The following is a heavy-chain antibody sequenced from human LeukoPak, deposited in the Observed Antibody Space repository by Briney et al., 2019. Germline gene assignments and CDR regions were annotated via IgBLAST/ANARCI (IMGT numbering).Heavy chain of an antibody. CDR3: AKAFREFGSSSSYSSFDT. J-gene: IGHJ3*02. Sequence: GGSLRLSCAASGFTFSSFALSWVRQAPGKGLEWVSGVSYTRVATYYADSVKGRFTISRDDSLNILYLQMNGLRAEDTAVYFCAKAFREFGSSSSYSSFDTWGQGTMVTVSS. V-gene: IGHV3-23*01. CDR1: GFTFSSFA. D-gene: IGHD5-18*01. CDR2: VSYTRVAT.